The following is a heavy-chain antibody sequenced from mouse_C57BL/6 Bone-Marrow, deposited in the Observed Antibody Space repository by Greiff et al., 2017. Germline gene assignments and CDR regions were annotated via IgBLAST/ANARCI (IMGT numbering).Heavy chain of an antibody. D-gene: IGHD2-4*01. Sequence: QVQLKESGPGILQSSQTLSLTCSFSGFSLSTSGMGVSWIRQPSGKGLEWLAHIYWDDDKRYNPSLKSRLTISKDTSRNQVFLKITSVDTADTATYYCTAGLRRRDYYAMDYWGQGTSVTVSS. CDR2: IYWDDDK. CDR3: TAGLRRRDYYAMDY. CDR1: GFSLSTSGMG. V-gene: IGHV8-12*01. J-gene: IGHJ4*01.